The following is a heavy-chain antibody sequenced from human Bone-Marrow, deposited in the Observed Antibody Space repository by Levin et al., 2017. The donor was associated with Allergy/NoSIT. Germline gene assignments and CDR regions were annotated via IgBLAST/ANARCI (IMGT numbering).Heavy chain of an antibody. V-gene: IGHV3-74*01. CDR1: GFTFGNYW. Sequence: GGSLRLSCAASGFTFGNYWMHWVRQAPGRGLVCVSRSNTDGSSTTYADSVKGRFTISRDNAKNTLYLEMSSLRADDTAVYFCARGGSNYGPDYWGQGTLVTVSS. CDR2: SNTDGSST. J-gene: IGHJ4*02. CDR3: ARGGSNYGPDY. D-gene: IGHD3-10*01.